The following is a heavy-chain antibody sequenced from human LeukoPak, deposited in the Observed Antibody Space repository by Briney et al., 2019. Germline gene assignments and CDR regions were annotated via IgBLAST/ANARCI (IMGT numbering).Heavy chain of an antibody. CDR2: INPSGGST. D-gene: IGHD4-23*01. CDR1: GYTFTSYY. J-gene: IGHJ4*02. Sequence: ASVKVSCKASGYTFTSYYMHWVRQAPGQGLEWMGIINPSGGSTSYAQKFQGRVTMTRDTSTSTAYMELSSLRSEDTTVYYCARDSHPHYYGGNSPIDYWGQGTLVTVSS. CDR3: ARDSHPHYYGGNSPIDY. V-gene: IGHV1-46*03.